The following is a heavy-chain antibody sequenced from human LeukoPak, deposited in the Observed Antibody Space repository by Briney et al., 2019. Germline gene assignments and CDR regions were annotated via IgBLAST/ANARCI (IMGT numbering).Heavy chain of an antibody. V-gene: IGHV1-2*02. CDR3: SRDLGFGELSYDY. CDR1: GYTVTVYY. J-gene: IGHJ4*02. Sequence: GASVKVSFKSSGYTVTVYYMHWARKAPGQWLEWMRWINPNSGGTNYAQKFQGRVNMTRDTSISTAYMELSRLRSDDTAVYYCSRDLGFGELSYDYWGQGTLVTVSS. D-gene: IGHD3-10*01. CDR2: INPNSGGT.